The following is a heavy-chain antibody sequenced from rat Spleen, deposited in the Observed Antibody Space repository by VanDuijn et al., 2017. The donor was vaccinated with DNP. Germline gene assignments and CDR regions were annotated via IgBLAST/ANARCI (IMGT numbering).Heavy chain of an antibody. J-gene: IGHJ2*01. CDR2: IGSPAYAP. D-gene: IGHD4-3*01. V-gene: IGHV5-22*01. CDR3: VRWNSGHFDY. CDR1: GFTFSDYY. Sequence: EVQLVESGGGLVQPGRSLRLSCAASGFTFSDYYMAWVRQAPTKGLEWVAYIGSPAYAPYYTDSVKGRFAISRDNAKSTLNLQMNSLRSEDMATYYCVRWNSGHFDYWGQGVMVTVSS.